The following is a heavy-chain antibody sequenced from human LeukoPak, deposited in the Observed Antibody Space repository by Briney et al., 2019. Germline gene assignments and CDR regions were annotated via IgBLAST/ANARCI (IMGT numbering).Heavy chain of an antibody. CDR2: VYYTGGT. CDR3: ARHGGTRITLIEVYYFDS. J-gene: IGHJ4*02. V-gene: IGHV4-39*01. Sequence: SETLSLTCSVSGDSITGSSYYWAWIRQPPEKGLEWIGSVYYTGGTNYSPSLKSRVTMSVDTSKNQFSLMLSSVTAADTAVYFCARHGGTRITLIEVYYFDSWGQGTLVTVSS. D-gene: IGHD4-11*01. CDR1: GDSITGSSYY.